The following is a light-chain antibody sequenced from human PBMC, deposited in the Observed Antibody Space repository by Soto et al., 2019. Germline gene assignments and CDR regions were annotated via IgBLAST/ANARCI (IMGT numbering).Light chain of an antibody. CDR2: GAS. V-gene: IGKV3-15*01. Sequence: EIVITQSPATLSVSPGERATLSCRASQSVSSNLAWYQHKPGQAPRLLIYGASPRATGIPARFSGSGSGTDFTLTISRLEPEDFAVYYCQQYGRSHTFGGGTKVDIK. CDR3: QQYGRSHT. CDR1: QSVSSN. J-gene: IGKJ4*01.